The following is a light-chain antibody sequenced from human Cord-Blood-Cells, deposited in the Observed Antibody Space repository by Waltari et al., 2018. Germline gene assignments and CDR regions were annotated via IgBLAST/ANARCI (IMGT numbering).Light chain of an antibody. V-gene: IGLV2-14*01. CDR3: SSYTSSSTL. Sequence: QSGLTQPASVSGSPGQSITIPCTGTSSDVGGYNYVSWYQQHPGKAPKLMIYDVSNRPSGVSNRFSGSKSGNTASLTISGLQAEDEADYYCSSYTSSSTLFGGGTKLTVL. J-gene: IGLJ2*01. CDR2: DVS. CDR1: SSDVGGYNY.